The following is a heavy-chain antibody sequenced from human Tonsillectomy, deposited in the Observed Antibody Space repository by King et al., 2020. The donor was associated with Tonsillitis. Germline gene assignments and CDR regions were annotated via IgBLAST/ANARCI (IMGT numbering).Heavy chain of an antibody. V-gene: IGHV4-59*08. J-gene: IGHJ5*02. CDR3: ARHALHDCSGSYFHWFDP. Sequence: QLQESGPGLVKPSETLSLTCTVSGGSISNYYWSWIRQPPGKGLEWIGYIYYTGSTNYNPSLKSRVTISVDTSKNQFSLKVSSVTAADTAVYYCARHALHDCSGSYFHWFDPWGQGTLVTVPS. D-gene: IGHD3-10*02. CDR1: GGSISNYY. CDR2: IYYTGST.